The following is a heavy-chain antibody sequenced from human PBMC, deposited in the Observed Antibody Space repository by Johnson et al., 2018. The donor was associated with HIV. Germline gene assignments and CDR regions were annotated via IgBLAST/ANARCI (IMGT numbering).Heavy chain of an antibody. CDR1: GFTFSSYA. Sequence: VQLVESGGGLVQPGGSLRLSCVASGFTFSSYAMNWVRQAPGKGLEWVSGISGSGGSRNYGDSMKGRFTISRDNFKNTLYLQMKSLRAEDTAVYYCAREPLVPDGFDIWGQGTLVTVSS. CDR3: AREPLVPDGFDI. J-gene: IGHJ3*02. V-gene: IGHV3-23*04. CDR2: ISGSGGSR. D-gene: IGHD6-13*01.